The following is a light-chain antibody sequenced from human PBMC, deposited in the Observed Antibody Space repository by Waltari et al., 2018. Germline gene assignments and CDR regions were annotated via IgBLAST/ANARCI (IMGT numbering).Light chain of an antibody. V-gene: IGLV2-23*02. Sequence: QSALTQSASVSGSPGQSITISCTGTSSAVGGYSLVSWSQQHPGKAPTVIIYEVTKRPSGASNLFSGSKSGNTAPLSISGRQAEDEADYYCCSYAGGYTLIFGGGTKLTVL. J-gene: IGLJ2*01. CDR3: CSYAGGYTLI. CDR2: EVT. CDR1: SSAVGGYSL.